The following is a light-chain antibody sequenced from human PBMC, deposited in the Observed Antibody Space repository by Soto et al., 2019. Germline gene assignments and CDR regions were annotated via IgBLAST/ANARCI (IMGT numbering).Light chain of an antibody. CDR1: QTVNNNY. V-gene: IGKV3D-20*02. J-gene: IGKJ4*01. Sequence: ELVLTQSPGTLSLSPGERATLSCRASQTVNNNYLAWYQQIPGQAPRLLISGASGRATGTPDRFSGSASGTDFTLTISRLESEDFAVYYCQQRSNWPPTFGGGTKVDIK. CDR2: GAS. CDR3: QQRSNWPPT.